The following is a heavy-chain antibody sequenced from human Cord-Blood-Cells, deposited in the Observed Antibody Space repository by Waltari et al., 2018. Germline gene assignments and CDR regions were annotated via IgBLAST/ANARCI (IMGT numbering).Heavy chain of an antibody. D-gene: IGHD6-13*01. CDR3: ARDSSWSFDY. J-gene: IGHJ4*02. CDR1: GFTFSRYG. V-gene: IGHV3-30*03. CDR2: ISYDGSNK. Sequence: QVQLVESGGGVVQPGRSLSLSCAASGFTFSRYGMHWVRQAPGKGLEWVAVISYDGSNKYYADSVKGRFTISRDNSKNTLYLQMNSLRAEDTAVYYCARDSSWSFDYWGQGTLVTVSS.